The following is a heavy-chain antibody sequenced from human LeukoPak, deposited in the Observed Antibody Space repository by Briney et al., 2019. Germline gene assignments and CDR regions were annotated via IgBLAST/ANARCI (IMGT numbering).Heavy chain of an antibody. Sequence: SETLSLTCTVSGGSISSDTYYWSWIRQPAGKGLEWIGRIYTSGSTNYNPSLKSRVTISIDTSKNQFSLKLSSVTAADTALYYCARQVAAAGRIHDYWGQETLVTVSS. J-gene: IGHJ4*02. V-gene: IGHV4-61*02. CDR3: ARQVAAAGRIHDY. CDR1: GGSISSDTYY. CDR2: IYTSGST. D-gene: IGHD6-13*01.